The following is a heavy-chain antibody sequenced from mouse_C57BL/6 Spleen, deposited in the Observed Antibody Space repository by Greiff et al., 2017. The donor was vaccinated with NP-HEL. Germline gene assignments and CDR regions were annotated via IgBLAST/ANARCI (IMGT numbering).Heavy chain of an antibody. CDR1: GYTFTSYW. V-gene: IGHV1-52*01. Sequence: QVQLQQPGAELVRPGSSVKLSCKASGYTFTSYWMHWVKQRPIQGLEWIGNIDPSDSETHYNQKFKDKATLTVDKSSSTAYMQLSSLTSEDSAVYYCARTLDYGSSLGYFDVWGTGTTVTVSS. CDR3: ARTLDYGSSLGYFDV. CDR2: IDPSDSET. J-gene: IGHJ1*03. D-gene: IGHD1-1*01.